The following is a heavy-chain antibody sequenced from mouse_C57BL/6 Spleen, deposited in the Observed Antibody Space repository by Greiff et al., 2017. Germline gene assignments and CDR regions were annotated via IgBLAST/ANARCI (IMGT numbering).Heavy chain of an antibody. CDR1: GYAFSSSW. CDR3: ARDGNSRFFDY. Sequence: QVQLQQSGPELVKPGASVKISCKASGYAFSSSWMNWVKQRPGKGLEWIGRIYPGDGATNYNGKFKGKATLTANKSSSTAYMHLSCLTSEDSAVYFCARDGNSRFFDYWGQGTTLTVSS. D-gene: IGHD2-1*01. V-gene: IGHV1-82*01. CDR2: IYPGDGAT. J-gene: IGHJ2*01.